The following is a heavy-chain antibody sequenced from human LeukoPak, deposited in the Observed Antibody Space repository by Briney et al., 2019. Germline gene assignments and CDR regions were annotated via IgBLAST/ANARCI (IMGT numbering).Heavy chain of an antibody. Sequence: PSETLSLTCTVSGGSISSYYWSWIRRPAGKGLEWIGRIYTSGSTNYNPSLKSRVTMSVDTSKNQFSLKLSSVTAADTAVYYCARDEHSSSLFIARHYYYGMDVWGQGTTVTVSS. D-gene: IGHD6-13*01. CDR1: GGSISSYY. CDR3: ARDEHSSSLFIARHYYYGMDV. V-gene: IGHV4-4*07. J-gene: IGHJ6*02. CDR2: IYTSGST.